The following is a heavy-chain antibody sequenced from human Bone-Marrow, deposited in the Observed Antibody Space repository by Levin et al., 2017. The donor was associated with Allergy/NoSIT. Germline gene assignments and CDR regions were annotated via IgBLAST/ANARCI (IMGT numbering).Heavy chain of an antibody. D-gene: IGHD3-16*01. J-gene: IGHJ4*02. CDR3: ATLKGGGRALPFH. Sequence: PGGSLRLSCEVFGFPFSNEAMHWLRQAPGKGPEWVAVISYHGGNIYYADSVKGRFTISRDNSKLYLQMDNLRVDDTAVYYCATLKGGGRALPFHWGQGTQVTVSS. CDR2: ISYHGGNI. CDR1: GFPFSNEA. V-gene: IGHV3-30-3*01.